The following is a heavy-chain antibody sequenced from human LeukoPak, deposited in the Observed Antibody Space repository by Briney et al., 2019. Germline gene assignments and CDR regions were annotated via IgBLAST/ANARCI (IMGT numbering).Heavy chain of an antibody. J-gene: IGHJ4*02. CDR3: ARHTSPDGGQYYYDSSGYYNAIMD. D-gene: IGHD3-22*01. CDR1: GYSFTTYW. CDR2: VYPGDSDI. Sequence: GESLKISCQASGYSFTTYWIAWVRQLPGKGLEWMGRVYPGDSDITYSPSFQGQVTISVDRSISTAYLQWSTLKASDTAMYYCARHTSPDGGQYYYDSSGYYNAIMDWGQGTLVTVSS. V-gene: IGHV5-51*01.